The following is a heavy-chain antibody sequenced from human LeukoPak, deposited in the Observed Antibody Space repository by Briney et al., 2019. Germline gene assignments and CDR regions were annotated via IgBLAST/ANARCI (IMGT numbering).Heavy chain of an antibody. CDR2: ISSSSSYI. CDR3: AREGLAARDYYFDY. D-gene: IGHD6-6*01. J-gene: IGHJ4*01. CDR1: GFTFSSYS. V-gene: IGHV3-21*01. Sequence: GGSLRLSCAASGFTFSSYSMNWVRQAPGKGLEWVSSISSSSSYIYYADSVKGRFTISRDNAKNSLYLQMNSLRAEDTAVYYCAREGLAARDYYFDYWGQEPWSPSPQ.